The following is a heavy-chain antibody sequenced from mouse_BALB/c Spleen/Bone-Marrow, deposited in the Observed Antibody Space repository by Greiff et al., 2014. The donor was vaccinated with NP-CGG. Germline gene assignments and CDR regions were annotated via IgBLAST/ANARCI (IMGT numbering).Heavy chain of an antibody. CDR3: ARRYDYGYGPFAY. CDR2: ISNGGGST. V-gene: IGHV5-12-2*01. J-gene: IGHJ3*01. Sequence: EVNLVESGGGLVQPGGSLKLSCAASGFTFGSYTMSWVRQTPEKRLEWVAYISNGGGSTYYPDTVKGRFTISRDNAKNTLYLQMSSLKSEDTAMYYCARRYDYGYGPFAYWGQGTLVTVSA. D-gene: IGHD1-2*01. CDR1: GFTFGSYT.